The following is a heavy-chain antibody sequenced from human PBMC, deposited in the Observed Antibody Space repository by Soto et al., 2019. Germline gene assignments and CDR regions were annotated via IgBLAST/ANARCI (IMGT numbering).Heavy chain of an antibody. J-gene: IGHJ3*02. CDR3: ARVRRGRQDYYDSSGYYLTTDAFDI. Sequence: QVQLQESGPGLVKPSQTLSLTCTVSGGSISSGGYYWSWIRQHPGKGLEWIGYIYYSGSTYYNPSLKSRVTISVDTSKNQFSLKLSSVTAADTAVYYCARVRRGRQDYYDSSGYYLTTDAFDIWGQGTMVTVSS. CDR1: GGSISSGGYY. V-gene: IGHV4-31*03. CDR2: IYYSGST. D-gene: IGHD3-22*01.